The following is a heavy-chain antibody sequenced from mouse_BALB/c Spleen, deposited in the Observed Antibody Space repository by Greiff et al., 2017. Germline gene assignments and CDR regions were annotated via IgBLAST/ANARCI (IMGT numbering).Heavy chain of an antibody. CDR3: ARYQKYGNYYFDY. D-gene: IGHD2-10*02. CDR1: GFTFSSYA. J-gene: IGHJ2*01. V-gene: IGHV5-6-5*01. CDR2: ISSGGST. Sequence: EVNLVESGGGLVKPGGSLKLSCAASGFTFSSYAMSWVRQTPEKRLEWVASISSGGSTYYPDSVKGRFTISRDNARNILYLQMSSLRSEDTAMYYCARYQKYGNYYFDYWGQGTTLTVSS.